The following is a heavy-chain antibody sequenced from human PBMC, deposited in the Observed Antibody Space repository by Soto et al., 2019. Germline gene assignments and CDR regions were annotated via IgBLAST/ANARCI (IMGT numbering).Heavy chain of an antibody. CDR2: ISSSGVTT. J-gene: IGHJ4*02. D-gene: IGHD4-17*01. Sequence: VQLLESGGGLVQPGGSLRLSCTASGFTFSSYAMSWVRQAPGKGLEWVSGISSSGVTTYYAASVEGRFNISRDNSKSTLYLQMSSLRAEDTATYYCAKAYAERVTTWVWGQGTLVTVSS. CDR3: AKAYAERVTTWV. CDR1: GFTFSSYA. V-gene: IGHV3-23*01.